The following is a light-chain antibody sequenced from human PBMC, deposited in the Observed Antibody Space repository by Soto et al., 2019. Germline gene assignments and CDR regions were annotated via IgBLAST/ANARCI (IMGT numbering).Light chain of an antibody. CDR1: QGISTW. CDR3: QQYNSYDMWS. V-gene: IGKV1-5*01. CDR2: GAS. Sequence: DIQMTQSPSTLSASVGDRVTITCRASQGISTWLAWYQQKPGKAPKLLIYGASSLENGVPSRFSGSGSGTEFTLTISSLQPDDFATYFCQQYNSYDMWSFGQGTKV. J-gene: IGKJ1*01.